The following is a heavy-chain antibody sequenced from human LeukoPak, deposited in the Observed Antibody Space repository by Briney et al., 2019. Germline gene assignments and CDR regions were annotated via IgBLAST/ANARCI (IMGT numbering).Heavy chain of an antibody. D-gene: IGHD7-27*01. J-gene: IGHJ4*02. CDR2: INHSGST. CDR3: ASNTGTVFDY. CDR1: GGSFSGYY. V-gene: IGHV4-34*01. Sequence: SETLSLTCAVYGGSFSGYYRSWIRQPPGKGLEWIGEINHSGSTNYNPSLKGRVTISVDTSKNLFSLKLSSVTAADTAVYYCASNTGTVFDYWGQGALVTVSS.